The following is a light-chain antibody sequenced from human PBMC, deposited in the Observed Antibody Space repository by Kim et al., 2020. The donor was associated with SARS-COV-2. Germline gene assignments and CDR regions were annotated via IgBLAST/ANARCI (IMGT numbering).Light chain of an antibody. Sequence: GTLSLSPGERATLSCRASQSVSSSYLAWYQQKPGQAPRLLIYGASSRATGIPDRFSGSGSGTDFTLTISRLEPEDFAVYFCQQYGGSPRTFGQGTK. CDR3: QQYGGSPRT. V-gene: IGKV3-20*01. CDR1: QSVSSSY. J-gene: IGKJ1*01. CDR2: GAS.